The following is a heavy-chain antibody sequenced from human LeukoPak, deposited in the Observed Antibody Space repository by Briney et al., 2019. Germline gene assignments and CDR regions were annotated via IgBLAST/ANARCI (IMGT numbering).Heavy chain of an antibody. CDR2: ISAYNGNT. Sequence: ASVKVSCKASGYTFTSYGISWVRQAPGQGLEWMGWISAYNGNTNYAQKLQGRVTMTTDTSTSTAYMELRSLRSDDTAVYYCARDSFNSGQALGIEGSGWYSAFDIWGQGTMVTVSS. CDR1: GYTFTSYG. J-gene: IGHJ3*02. D-gene: IGHD6-19*01. V-gene: IGHV1-18*01. CDR3: ARDSFNSGQALGIEGSGWYSAFDI.